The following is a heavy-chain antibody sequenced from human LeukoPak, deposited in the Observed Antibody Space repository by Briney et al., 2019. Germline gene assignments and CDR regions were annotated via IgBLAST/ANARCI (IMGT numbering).Heavy chain of an antibody. CDR1: GFIFSSFG. CDR3: AKDRGDYTNWFDP. Sequence: GGSLRLSCAASGFIFSSFGMHWVRQAPGKGLEWVAFIRYDGSNKYYAGSVKGRFTISRDNSKNTLYLQMNSPRAEDTAIYYCAKDRGDYTNWFDPWAREPWSPSPQ. J-gene: IGHJ5*02. CDR2: IRYDGSNK. D-gene: IGHD4-17*01. V-gene: IGHV3-30*02.